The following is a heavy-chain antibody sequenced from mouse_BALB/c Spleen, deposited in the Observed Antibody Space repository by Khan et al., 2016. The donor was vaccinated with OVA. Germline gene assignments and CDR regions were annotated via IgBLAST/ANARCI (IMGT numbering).Heavy chain of an antibody. CDR2: ISGDSSTI. CDR1: GFTFSSYG. J-gene: IGHJ2*01. V-gene: IGHV5-17*02. D-gene: IGHD1-1*01. CDR3: TTSYYYGYYFDY. Sequence: EVELVESGGGLVQPGGSRKLSCAASGFTFSSYGMHWVRQPPAKGLEWVAYISGDSSTIYYTDTVKGRFTIPRDNPKNTLSLQMIILMVEDTAMNYYTTSYYYGYYFDYWGQGTTLTVSS.